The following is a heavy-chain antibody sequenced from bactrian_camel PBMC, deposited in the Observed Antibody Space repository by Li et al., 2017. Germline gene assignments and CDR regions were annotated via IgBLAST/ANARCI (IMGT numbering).Heavy chain of an antibody. V-gene: IGHV3S6*01. Sequence: HVQLVESGGDSVQAGESLRLSCRASGSIYGDACVGWLCQAPGKEREGVAAIDSDGIESYTDSVKGRFTVSRDNAKNTLDLQMTNLKPDDTGMYYCAADERKVLGFCSGSYWDGTEPTSRGQGTQVTVS. CDR3: AADERKVLGFCSGSYWDGTEPTS. D-gene: IGHD2*01. J-gene: IGHJ6*01. CDR1: GSIYGDAC. CDR2: IDSDGIE.